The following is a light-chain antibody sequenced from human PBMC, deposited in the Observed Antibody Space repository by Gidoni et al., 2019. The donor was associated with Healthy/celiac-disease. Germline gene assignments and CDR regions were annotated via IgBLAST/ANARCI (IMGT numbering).Light chain of an antibody. J-gene: IGLJ1*01. CDR3: CSYAGSSTSLYV. V-gene: IGLV2-23*02. CDR1: SSDVGSYNL. CDR2: EVS. Sequence: QSALTQPASVSGSPGKSSTISCTGTSSDVGSYNLVSWYQQHPGKAPKLMIYEVSKRPSGGSNRFSGSKSGNTASLTISGLQAEDEADYYCCSYAGSSTSLYVFGTGTKVTVL.